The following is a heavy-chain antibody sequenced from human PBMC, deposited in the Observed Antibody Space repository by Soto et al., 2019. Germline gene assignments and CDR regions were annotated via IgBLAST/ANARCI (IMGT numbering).Heavy chain of an antibody. D-gene: IGHD3-10*01. J-gene: IGHJ3*02. CDR3: ATCNYYGSGLDAFDS. Sequence: GESLKISCKGSGYSFTSYWIAWVRQMPGQGLEWMGVIYPGDSSSRYSPSFQGQVTFSADKSISTAYLHWSSLKASDTALYYCATCNYYGSGLDAFDSWGQGTMVTV. V-gene: IGHV5-51*01. CDR2: IYPGDSSS. CDR1: GYSFTSYW.